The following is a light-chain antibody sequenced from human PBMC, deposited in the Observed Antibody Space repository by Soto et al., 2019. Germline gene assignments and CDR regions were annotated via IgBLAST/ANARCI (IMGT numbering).Light chain of an antibody. CDR2: EVS. CDR3: SSYARSNTLV. CDR1: SSDVGGYNF. Sequence: QSALTQPASVSGSPGQSITISCTGTSSDVGGYNFVSWYQQHPVKAPKLMIYEVSNRPSGVSNRFSGSKSGNTASLTISGLQAEDEADYYCSSYARSNTLVFGTGTKLTVL. J-gene: IGLJ1*01. V-gene: IGLV2-14*01.